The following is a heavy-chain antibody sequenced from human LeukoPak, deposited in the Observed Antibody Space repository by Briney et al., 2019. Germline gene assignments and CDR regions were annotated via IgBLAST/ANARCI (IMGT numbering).Heavy chain of an antibody. D-gene: IGHD3-10*01. J-gene: IGHJ4*02. CDR2: IYSGGST. V-gene: IGHV3-66*01. CDR1: GFTVSSNY. CDR3: AILPVLLWFGELQFDY. Sequence: GGSLRLSCAASGFTVSSNYMSWVRQAPGKGLEWVSVIYSGGSTYYADSVKGRFTISRDNSKNTLYLQMNSLRAEDTAVYYCAILPVLLWFGELQFDYWGQGTLVTVSS.